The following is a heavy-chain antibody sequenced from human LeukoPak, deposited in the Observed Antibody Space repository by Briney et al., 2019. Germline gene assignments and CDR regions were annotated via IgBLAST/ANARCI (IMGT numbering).Heavy chain of an antibody. CDR2: ISGSASAI. CDR1: GFTFSDYY. Sequence: GGSLRLSCAASGFTFSDYYMSWIRQAPGKGLEWVSYISGSASAIYLADSVKGRFTISRDNAENSLYLQMDSLRAEDTDVYYCARPRKGRNSYGYVDSWGQGTLVTVSS. D-gene: IGHD5-18*01. CDR3: ARPRKGRNSYGYVDS. J-gene: IGHJ4*02. V-gene: IGHV3-11*01.